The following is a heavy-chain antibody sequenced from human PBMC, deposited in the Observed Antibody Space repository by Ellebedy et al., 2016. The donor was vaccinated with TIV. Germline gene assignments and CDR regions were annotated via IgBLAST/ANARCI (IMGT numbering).Heavy chain of an antibody. J-gene: IGHJ4*02. CDR3: VTRGYSGYDYFDY. CDR1: GYSFIGYY. Sequence: ASVKVSXKASGYSFIGYYMHWVRQAPGHGLEWMGWINPNNGGTNSAQKFQGRVTMTRDASISTAYMELRRLRSDDTAVYYCVTRGYSGYDYFDYWGQGTLVTVSS. CDR2: INPNNGGT. V-gene: IGHV1-2*02. D-gene: IGHD5-12*01.